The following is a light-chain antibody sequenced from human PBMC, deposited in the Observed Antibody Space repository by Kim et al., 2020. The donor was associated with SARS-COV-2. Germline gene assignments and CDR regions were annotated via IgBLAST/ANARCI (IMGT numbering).Light chain of an antibody. Sequence: PGQTARITCSGDALPKQYAYWYQQKPGQAPVLVIYKDSERPSGIPERFAGSSSGTTVTLTISGVQAEDEADYYCQSADSSGTYHVVFGGGTKLTVL. CDR1: ALPKQY. V-gene: IGLV3-25*03. J-gene: IGLJ2*01. CDR2: KDS. CDR3: QSADSSGTYHVV.